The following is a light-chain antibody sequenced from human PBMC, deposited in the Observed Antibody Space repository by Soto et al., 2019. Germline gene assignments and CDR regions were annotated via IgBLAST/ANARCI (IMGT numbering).Light chain of an antibody. CDR2: SND. V-gene: IGLV1-44*01. J-gene: IGLJ1*01. CDR3: AAWDDSLNGYV. CDR1: SSNIGSNT. Sequence: QSVLTQPPSASGTPGQRVTISCSGSSSNIGSNTVNWYRQLPGTAPKLLIFSNDLRPSGVPDRFSGSKSGTSASLVISGLQSEDEADYHCAAWDDSLNGYVFGTGTKLTVL.